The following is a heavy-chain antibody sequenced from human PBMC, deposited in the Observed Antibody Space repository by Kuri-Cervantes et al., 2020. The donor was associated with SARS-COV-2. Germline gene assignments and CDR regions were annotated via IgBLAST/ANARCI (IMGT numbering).Heavy chain of an antibody. CDR2: IYSSGST. CDR1: GGSISGNH. CDR3: AQDAGGGYNWFDP. D-gene: IGHD6-13*01. J-gene: IGHJ5*02. Sequence: SETLSLTCTVSGGSISGNHWNWIRQAPGKGLEWVGYIYSSGSTKYNPSLKSRVTMSVDTAKNQISLTLRSVTAADTAVCFCAQDAGGGYNWFDPWGPGTLVTVSS. V-gene: IGHV4-59*01.